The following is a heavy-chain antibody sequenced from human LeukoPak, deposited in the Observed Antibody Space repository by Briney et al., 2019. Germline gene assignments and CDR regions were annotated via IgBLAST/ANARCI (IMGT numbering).Heavy chain of an antibody. CDR3: ARDNDDFFLDY. V-gene: IGHV3-30-3*01. CDR2: ISYDGSNK. CDR1: GFTFSSYA. Sequence: GGSLRLSCAASGFTFSSYAMHWVRQAPGKGLEWVAVISYDGSNKYYADSVKGRFTISRDNSKNTLYLQMNSLRAEDTAVYYCARDNDDFFLDYWGQGTLVTVSS. D-gene: IGHD4-17*01. J-gene: IGHJ4*02.